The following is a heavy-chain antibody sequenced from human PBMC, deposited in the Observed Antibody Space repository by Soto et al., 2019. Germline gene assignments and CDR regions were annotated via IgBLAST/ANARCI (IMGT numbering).Heavy chain of an antibody. CDR3: AREVGYCSGGSCPTEYFQH. CDR1: GYTFTSYG. Sequence: QVQLVQSGAEVKKPGASVKVFCKASGYTFTSYGISWVRQAPGQGLEWMGWISAYNGNTNYAQKLQGRVTMTTDTSTSTAYMELRSLRSDDTAVYYCAREVGYCSGGSCPTEYFQHWGQGTLVTVSS. D-gene: IGHD2-15*01. J-gene: IGHJ1*01. CDR2: ISAYNGNT. V-gene: IGHV1-18*04.